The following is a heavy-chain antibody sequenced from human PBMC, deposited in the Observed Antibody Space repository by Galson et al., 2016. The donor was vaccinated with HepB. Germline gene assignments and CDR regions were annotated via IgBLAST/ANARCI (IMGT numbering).Heavy chain of an antibody. CDR3: ARDPASFYYDSRFHPHDY. Sequence: SLRLSCAASGFTFRSHAMSWVRQAPGRGLEWVSSITAGSTSEFYVDSVKGRFTMSRDNSKNTLYLQMNSLRAEDTAIYYCARDPASFYYDSRFHPHDYWGQGTLVTVSS. CDR1: GFTFRSHA. V-gene: IGHV3-23*01. J-gene: IGHJ4*02. D-gene: IGHD3-22*01. CDR2: ITAGSTSE.